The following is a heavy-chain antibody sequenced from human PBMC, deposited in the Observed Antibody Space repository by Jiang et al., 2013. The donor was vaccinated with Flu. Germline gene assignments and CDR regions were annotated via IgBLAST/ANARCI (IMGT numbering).Heavy chain of an antibody. CDR1: SIRSYY. CDR3: ARQGTAWSSPGDY. CDR2: LFHGST. V-gene: IGHV4-59*08. Sequence: SIRSYYWSWIRQPPGKTMEWDWGDLFHGSTNYNPSLKSRVTISVDTAKNQFSLRLNSVTATDTAVYFCARQGTAWSSPGDYWGLGTLVTVSS. D-gene: IGHD6-19*01. J-gene: IGHJ4*02.